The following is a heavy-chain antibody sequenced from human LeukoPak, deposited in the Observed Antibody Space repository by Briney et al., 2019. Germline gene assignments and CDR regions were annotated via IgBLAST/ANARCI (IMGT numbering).Heavy chain of an antibody. J-gene: IGHJ4*02. V-gene: IGHV3-48*04. CDR1: GFDFSSQW. CDR3: ARDLAGIAAAGVLYYFDY. D-gene: IGHD6-13*01. Sequence: PGGSLRLSCAASGFDFSSQWMSWVRQAPGKGLEWVSYISSSGSTIYYADSVKGRFTISRDNAKNSLYLQMNSLRAEDTAVYYCARDLAGIAAAGVLYYFDYWGQGTLVTVSS. CDR2: ISSSGSTI.